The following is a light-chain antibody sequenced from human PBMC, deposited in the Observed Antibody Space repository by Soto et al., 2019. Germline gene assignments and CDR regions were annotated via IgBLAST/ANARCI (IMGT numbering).Light chain of an antibody. CDR3: NSYTNNNTFV. V-gene: IGLV2-14*01. CDR1: SGDVGGYNY. CDR2: EVS. Sequence: QSALTQPASVSGSPGQSITISCTGTSGDVGGYNYVSWFQQHPGKAPKLMIYEVSNRPSGVSNRFSGSRSGNTASLTISGLQSEDEAEYYCNSYTNNNTFVFGTGTKLTVL. J-gene: IGLJ1*01.